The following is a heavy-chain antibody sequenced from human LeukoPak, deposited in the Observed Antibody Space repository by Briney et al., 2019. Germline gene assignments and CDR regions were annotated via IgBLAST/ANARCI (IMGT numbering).Heavy chain of an antibody. J-gene: IGHJ4*02. V-gene: IGHV3-23*01. CDR3: AKDHANTPMVTN. CDR2: ISGGSSGST. CDR1: GFTFSDYA. Sequence: LPGGSLRLSCAASGFTFSDYAMSWVRQAPGKGLEWLSVISGGSSGSTYYADSVTGRFTVSRDNSKNTVDLQMNNLRVDDTAIYYCAKDHANTPMVTNWGQGILVSVSS. D-gene: IGHD5-18*01.